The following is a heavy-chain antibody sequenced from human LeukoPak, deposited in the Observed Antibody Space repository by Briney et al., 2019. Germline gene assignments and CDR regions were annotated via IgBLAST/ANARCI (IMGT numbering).Heavy chain of an antibody. V-gene: IGHV4-34*01. CDR3: TRSLNSGSYPDY. D-gene: IGHD1-26*01. CDR1: GGSFSGYY. CDR2: INHSGST. J-gene: IGHJ4*02. Sequence: PSETLSLTCAVYGGSFSGYYWSWIRQPPGKGLEWIGEINHSGSTNYNPSLKSRVTISVDTSKNQFSLKLSSVTAADTAVYYCTRSLNSGSYPDYWGQGTLVTVSS.